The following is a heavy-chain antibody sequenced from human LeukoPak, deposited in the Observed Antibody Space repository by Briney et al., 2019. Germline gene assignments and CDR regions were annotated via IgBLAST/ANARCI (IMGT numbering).Heavy chain of an antibody. J-gene: IGHJ4*02. CDR2: IDPDTGDT. CDR3: ARAGHNSNSGGYDF. D-gene: IGHD3-22*01. CDR1: GYTFIDHY. V-gene: IGHV1-2*02. Sequence: ASVKVSCKPSGYTFIDHYLHWVRQAPGQGLESLGWIDPDTGDTNYPQKFQGRVTMARDTSSSTAYMELNRLRSDDTAVYYCARAGHNSNSGGYDFWGLGTLVTVSS.